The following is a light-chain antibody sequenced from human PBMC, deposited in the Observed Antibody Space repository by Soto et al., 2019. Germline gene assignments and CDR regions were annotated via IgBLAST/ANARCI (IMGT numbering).Light chain of an antibody. CDR3: QQSSHTPPIT. V-gene: IGKV1-39*01. CDR1: QSISNY. CDR2: AAS. J-gene: IGKJ5*01. Sequence: DIQMTQSPSSLSASVGDRVTITCRASQSISNYLNWYQHKPGKAPTLLIYAASNLHSGVPSRFSGSGSATDFTRNISSLQPEDFAIYYCQQSSHTPPITFGQGTRLEIK.